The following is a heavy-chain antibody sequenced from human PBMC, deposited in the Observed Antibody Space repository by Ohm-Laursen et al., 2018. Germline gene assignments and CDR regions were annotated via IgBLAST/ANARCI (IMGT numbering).Heavy chain of an antibody. Sequence: SLRLSCAASGFTFNNFGMHWVRQAPGKGLEWVAVVSYDERYKNYVDSVKGRFTVSRDNSKDTLYLQMNSLRNEDTAIYYCAKDVGVAFAYDSWGQGTLVAVSS. CDR1: GFTFNNFG. CDR2: VSYDERYK. V-gene: IGHV3-30*18. J-gene: IGHJ4*02. D-gene: IGHD2-15*01. CDR3: AKDVGVAFAYDS.